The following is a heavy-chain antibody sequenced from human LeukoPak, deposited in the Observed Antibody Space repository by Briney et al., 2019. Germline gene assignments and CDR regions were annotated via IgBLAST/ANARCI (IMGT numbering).Heavy chain of an antibody. J-gene: IGHJ4*02. V-gene: IGHV4-4*02. Sequence: PSETLSLTCAVSGGSISTNIWWSWVRQPPGQGLEWIGKISHPGSTNYNPSLKSRVTISVDTSKNQFSLKLSSVTAADTAVYYCARARRYYGSGFDYWGQGTLVTVSS. CDR2: ISHPGST. CDR1: GGSISTNIW. D-gene: IGHD3-10*01. CDR3: ARARRYYGSGFDY.